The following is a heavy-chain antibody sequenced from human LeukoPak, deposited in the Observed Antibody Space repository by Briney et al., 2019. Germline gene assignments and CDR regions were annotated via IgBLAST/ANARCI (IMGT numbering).Heavy chain of an antibody. V-gene: IGHV3-53*01. D-gene: IGHD3-22*01. J-gene: IGHJ4*02. CDR3: ARGSPDRDYYDSSGYQYYFDY. Sequence: GGSLRLSCAASGFTVSSNYMSWVRQAPGKGLEWVSVIYSGGSTYYADSVKGRFTISRDNSKNTLYLQMNSLRAEDTAVYYCARGSPDRDYYDSSGYQYYFDYWGQGTLVTVSS. CDR2: IYSGGST. CDR1: GFTVSSNY.